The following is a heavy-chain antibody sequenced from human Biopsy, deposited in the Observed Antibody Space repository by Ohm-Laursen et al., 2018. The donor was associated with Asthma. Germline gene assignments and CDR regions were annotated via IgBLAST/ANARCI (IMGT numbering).Heavy chain of an antibody. V-gene: IGHV3-30*03. J-gene: IGHJ3*01. CDR3: ARGQVNKVQLDRPREFDL. CDR1: KFIFRNYA. Sequence: SLRLSCAASKFIFRNYAMHWVRQSPDKGLEWLAVISFDETDQFYADSVKGRFTVSRDNPNNTLYLQLNSLRPADTAIYYCARGQVNKVQLDRPREFDLWGQGTVVTVSS. CDR2: ISFDETDQ. D-gene: IGHD1-1*01.